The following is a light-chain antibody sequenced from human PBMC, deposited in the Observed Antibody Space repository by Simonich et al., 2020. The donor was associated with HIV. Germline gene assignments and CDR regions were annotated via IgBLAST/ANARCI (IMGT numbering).Light chain of an antibody. V-gene: IGKV3-15*01. CDR2: GAS. CDR3: QQYHNWPPYT. Sequence: EIVMTQSPATLSVSPGERATLSCRASQSVSSNLAGYQQKPGQALRLLIYGASTRATGIPARFSGSGSGTEFTLTIRSLQSEDFAVYYCQQYHNWPPYTFGQGTKLEIK. J-gene: IGKJ2*01. CDR1: QSVSSN.